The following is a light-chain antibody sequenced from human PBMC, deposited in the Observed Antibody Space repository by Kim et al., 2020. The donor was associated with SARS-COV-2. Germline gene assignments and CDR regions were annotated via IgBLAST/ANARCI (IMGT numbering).Light chain of an antibody. CDR2: GAS. Sequence: VSPGERATPSCRASQTVGTNLAWYQHKPGQAPRLLIYGASTRATDIPARLSGSGSGTEFTLIISSLQSEDSALYYCQQYNNWPWTFGQGTKVDIK. CDR3: QQYNNWPWT. J-gene: IGKJ1*01. V-gene: IGKV3-15*01. CDR1: QTVGTN.